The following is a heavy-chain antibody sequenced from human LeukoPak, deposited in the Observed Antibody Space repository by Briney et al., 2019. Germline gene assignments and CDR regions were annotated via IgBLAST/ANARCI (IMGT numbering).Heavy chain of an antibody. CDR3: ARGGSGWFSDS. CDR2: INPYNGNT. D-gene: IGHD6-19*01. V-gene: IGHV1-18*01. CDR1: GYTFTTYG. Sequence: ASVKVSCKASGYTFTTYGIAWVRQAPGQGLEWMGWINPYNGNTDFAQKLQGRVTLTTDTSTSTAYMELRSLRSDDTAMYHCARGGSGWFSDSWGQGTLVTVSS. J-gene: IGHJ4*02.